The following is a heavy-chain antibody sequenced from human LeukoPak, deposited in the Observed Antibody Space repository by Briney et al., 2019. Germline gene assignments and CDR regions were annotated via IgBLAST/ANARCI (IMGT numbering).Heavy chain of an antibody. V-gene: IGHV3-21*01. CDR2: ISSSSSYI. D-gene: IGHD1-26*01. CDR3: AREGSSGPVGYYFYY. CDR1: GFTFSSYS. J-gene: IGHJ4*02. Sequence: GGSLRLSCAASGFTFSSYSMNWVRQAPGKGLEWVSSISSSSSYIYYADSVKGRFTISRDNAKNSLYLQMNSLRAEDTAVYYCAREGSSGPVGYYFYYWGQGTLITVSS.